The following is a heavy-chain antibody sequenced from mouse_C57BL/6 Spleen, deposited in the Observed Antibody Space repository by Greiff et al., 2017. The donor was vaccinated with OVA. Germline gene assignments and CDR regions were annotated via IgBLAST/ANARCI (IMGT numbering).Heavy chain of an antibody. Sequence: EVQVVESGPGLVKPSQSLSLTCSVTGYSITSGYYWNWIRQFPGNKLEWMGYISYDGSNNYNPSLKNRISITRDTSKNQFFLKLNSVTTEDTATYYCARGSYWYFDDWGTGTTVTVSS. J-gene: IGHJ1*03. V-gene: IGHV3-6*01. CDR2: ISYDGSN. CDR1: GYSITSGYY. CDR3: ARGSYWYFDD.